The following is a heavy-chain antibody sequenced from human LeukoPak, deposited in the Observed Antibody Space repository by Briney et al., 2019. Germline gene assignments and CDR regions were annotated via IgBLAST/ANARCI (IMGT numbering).Heavy chain of an antibody. CDR2: INLSGGST. D-gene: IGHD3-22*01. Sequence: ASVKVSCKASGYTFTSYYMHWVRQAPGQGLEWMGIINLSGGSTSYAQKFQGRVTMTRDTSTSTVYMELSSPRSEDTAVYYCARDRQPTYYYDSSGPTPGYWGQGTLVTVSS. CDR3: ARDRQPTYYYDSSGPTPGY. J-gene: IGHJ4*02. CDR1: GYTFTSYY. V-gene: IGHV1-46*01.